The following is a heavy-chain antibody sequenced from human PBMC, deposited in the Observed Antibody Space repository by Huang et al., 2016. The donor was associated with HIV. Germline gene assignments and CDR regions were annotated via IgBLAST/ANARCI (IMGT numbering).Heavy chain of an antibody. Sequence: EVHLVESGGGLVRPGRSLRLSCAAEGFTFRSYWMNWVRQAPGRGLEWVANINLDGSERFYVDSVRGRFTISRDNANNSVSLQLNSLKAEDTGVYYCARGFQAKPGDYWGQGTLVTVSS. CDR3: ARGFQAKPGDY. CDR1: GFTFRSYW. V-gene: IGHV3-7*01. CDR2: INLDGSER. J-gene: IGHJ4*02.